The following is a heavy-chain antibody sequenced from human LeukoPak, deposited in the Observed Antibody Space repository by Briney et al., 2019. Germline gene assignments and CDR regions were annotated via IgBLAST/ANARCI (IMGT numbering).Heavy chain of an antibody. V-gene: IGHV3-7*01. D-gene: IGHD1-14*01. CDR1: GFTFSSYW. CDR2: IKEDGSEK. CDR3: ARVYRRYFDY. J-gene: IGHJ4*02. Sequence: GGSLRLSCAASGFTFSSYWMSWVRQAPGKGLEWVANIKEDGSEKRDVDSVKGRFTISRDNAKNSLYLQMNSLRAEDTAVYYCARVYRRYFDYWGQGTLVTVSS.